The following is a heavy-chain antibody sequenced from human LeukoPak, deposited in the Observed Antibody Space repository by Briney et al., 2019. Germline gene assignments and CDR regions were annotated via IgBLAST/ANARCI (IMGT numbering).Heavy chain of an antibody. Sequence: PGGSLRLSCAASGFTFSSYSMNWVRQAPGKGLEWVSSISSSSSYIYYADSVKGRYTISRDNAKNSLYLQMNSLRAEDTAVYYCASEGRSSSWMNWFDPWGRETLVTVSS. CDR2: ISSSSSYI. D-gene: IGHD6-13*01. V-gene: IGHV3-21*01. CDR3: ASEGRSSSWMNWFDP. J-gene: IGHJ5*02. CDR1: GFTFSSYS.